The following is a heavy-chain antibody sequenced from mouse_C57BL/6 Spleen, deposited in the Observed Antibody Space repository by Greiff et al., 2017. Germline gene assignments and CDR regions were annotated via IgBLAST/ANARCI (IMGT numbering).Heavy chain of an antibody. CDR1: GFSLTSYG. CDR3: ARNYGTGWFAY. Sequence: VQLQQSGPGLVQPSQSLSITCTVSGFSLTSYGVHWVRQSPGKGLEWLGVIWSGGITDYNAAFISRLSISKDNSKSQVFFKMNSLQADDTAIYYCARNYGTGWFAYWGQGTLVTVSA. J-gene: IGHJ3*01. V-gene: IGHV2-2*01. D-gene: IGHD4-1*01. CDR2: IWSGGIT.